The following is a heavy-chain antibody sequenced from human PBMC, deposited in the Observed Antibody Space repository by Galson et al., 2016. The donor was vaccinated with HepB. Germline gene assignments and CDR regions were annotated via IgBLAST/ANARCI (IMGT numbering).Heavy chain of an antibody. CDR3: ARGSPYHY. CDR1: GGSIGHSNYY. CDR2: ISYGGAI. V-gene: IGHV4-39*01. J-gene: IGHJ4*02. Sequence: SETLSLTCTVSGGSIGHSNYYWGWIRQPPGKGLEYIGSISYGGAIYYNPSLKTRVTMSVDASKNQFSLKLSSVTAADTAVYYCARGSPYHYWGQGTLVTVSS.